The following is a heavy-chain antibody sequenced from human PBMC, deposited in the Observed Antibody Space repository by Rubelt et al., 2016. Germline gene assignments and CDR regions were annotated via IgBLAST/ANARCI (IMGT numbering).Heavy chain of an antibody. CDR3: ARGPDYGDSGWFDT. CDR1: GYTFTNYG. J-gene: IGHJ5*02. D-gene: IGHD4-17*01. V-gene: IGHV1-18*01. CDR2: ISAYNGNT. Sequence: QVQLVQSGAEVKKPGASVKVSCKASGYTFTNYGINWVRQAPGQGLEWMGWISAYNGNTNYAQKFQGRVTMTRDTSISKAYVELSSLRPDDTAVYFCARGPDYGDSGWFDTWGQGTLVTVSS.